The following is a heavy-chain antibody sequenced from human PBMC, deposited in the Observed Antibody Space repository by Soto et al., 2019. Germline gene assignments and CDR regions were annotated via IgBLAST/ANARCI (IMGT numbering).Heavy chain of an antibody. V-gene: IGHV3-23*01. Sequence: GGSLRLSCASSEFSFDDSAMSWVRQAPGKGLEWVSSITYTGVSTYYADSVKGRFTISRDNSRDTLFLQMNSLRAEDTAIYYCAKSSVWYPYFDSWGQGTLVTVSS. J-gene: IGHJ4*02. CDR2: ITYTGVST. CDR3: AKSSVWYPYFDS. D-gene: IGHD6-13*01. CDR1: EFSFDDSA.